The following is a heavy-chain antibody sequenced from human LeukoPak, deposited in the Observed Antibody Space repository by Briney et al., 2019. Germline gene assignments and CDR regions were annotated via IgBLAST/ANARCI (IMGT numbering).Heavy chain of an antibody. Sequence: SETLSLTCAVYVESFKYYSGTWIRQPPRKGLECGGEINESVGSNYNPALMSGVIMSVDTSKSQISLKVRCVTAEDKAVYYCETVAYRYSINDWSRTGLGAYPTKHYYYMDVWGKGTTVNVSS. CDR3: ETVAYRYSINDWSRTGLGAYPTKHYYYMDV. V-gene: IGHV4-34*01. CDR2: INESVGS. J-gene: IGHJ6*03. D-gene: IGHD2-8*01. CDR1: VESFKYYS.